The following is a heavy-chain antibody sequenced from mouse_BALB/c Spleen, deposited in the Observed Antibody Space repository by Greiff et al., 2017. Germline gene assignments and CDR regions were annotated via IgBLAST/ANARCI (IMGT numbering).Heavy chain of an antibody. D-gene: IGHD2-4*01. Sequence: EVQLVESGGGLVQPGGSRKLSCAASGFTFSSFGMHWVRQAPEKGLEWVAYISSGSSTIYYADTVKGRFTISRDNPKNTLFLQMTSLRSEDTAMYYCARGEVYDYDVWFAYWGQGTLVTVSA. CDR3: ARGEVYDYDVWFAY. CDR1: GFTFSSFG. J-gene: IGHJ3*01. V-gene: IGHV5-17*02. CDR2: ISSGSSTI.